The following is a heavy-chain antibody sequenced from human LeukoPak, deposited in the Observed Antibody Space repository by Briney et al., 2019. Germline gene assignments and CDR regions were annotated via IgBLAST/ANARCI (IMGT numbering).Heavy chain of an antibody. V-gene: IGHV3-21*06. CDR1: GFTFSDYT. J-gene: IGHJ4*02. CDR3: ARDPSSTWANFDY. Sequence: PGGSLRLSCAASGFTFSDYTMNWVRQAPGRGLEWFSSITRSSSYIFYADSVKGRFTIARDNAYNSLYLQMNSLSAEDTAVYYCARDPSSTWANFDYWGQGTLVTVSS. CDR2: ITRSSSYI. D-gene: IGHD6-13*01.